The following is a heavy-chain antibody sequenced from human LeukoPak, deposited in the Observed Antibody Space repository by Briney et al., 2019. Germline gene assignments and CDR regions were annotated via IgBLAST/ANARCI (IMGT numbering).Heavy chain of an antibody. CDR1: GFTFSSYG. D-gene: IGHD2-2*01. V-gene: IGHV3-30*02. J-gene: IGHJ6*03. CDR2: IRYDGSNK. Sequence: SGGSLRLSCAASGFTFSSYGMHWVRQAPGKGLEWVAFIRYDGSNKYYADSVKGRFTISRDNSKNTLYLQMNSLRAEDTAVYYCAKDGGYCSSTSCYSDPSYYMDVWGKGTTVTVSS. CDR3: AKDGGYCSSTSCYSDPSYYMDV.